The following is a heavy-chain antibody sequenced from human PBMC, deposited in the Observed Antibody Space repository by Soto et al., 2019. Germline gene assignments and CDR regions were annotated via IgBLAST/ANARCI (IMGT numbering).Heavy chain of an antibody. Sequence: QVQLVESGGGVVQPGRSRRLSCAVSGFTFSNYGMHWVRQAPGKGLEWVAVIWYDGSNKYYADSVKGRFTISRDNSKNTLFLQMNSLRAEDTAVYYCARAASGWPNDYWGQGTLVTVSS. D-gene: IGHD6-19*01. CDR3: ARAASGWPNDY. CDR1: GFTFSNYG. J-gene: IGHJ4*02. V-gene: IGHV3-33*01. CDR2: IWYDGSNK.